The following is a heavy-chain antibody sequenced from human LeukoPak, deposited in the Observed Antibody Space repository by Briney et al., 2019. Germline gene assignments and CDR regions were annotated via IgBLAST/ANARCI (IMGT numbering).Heavy chain of an antibody. D-gene: IGHD6-13*01. V-gene: IGHV1-18*01. CDR3: AVRNRSSWSPFDF. Sequence: ASVKVSCKASGYTFTNYGINWVRQAPGQGLEWMGWISAYNGDTNYAQKLQGRVTMTTDTSTSTAYMELRSLRSDDTAVYYCAVRNRSSWSPFDFWGQGTLVTVSS. CDR2: ISAYNGDT. CDR1: GYTFTNYG. J-gene: IGHJ4*02.